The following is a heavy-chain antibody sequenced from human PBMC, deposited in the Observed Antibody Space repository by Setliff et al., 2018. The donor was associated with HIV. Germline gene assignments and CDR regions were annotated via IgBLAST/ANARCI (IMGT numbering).Heavy chain of an antibody. Sequence: GGSLRLSCAASGFTFTNAWMSWVRQAPGKGLEWVGRIKSKTDGETEDYAAPVKGRFTISRDTSRNTLYLQMNSLQVDDTGVYYCTTDEVTMVRGILYFFNYWGQGALVTVSS. V-gene: IGHV3-15*01. J-gene: IGHJ4*02. CDR2: IKSKTDGETE. CDR1: GFTFTNAW. D-gene: IGHD3-10*01. CDR3: TTDEVTMVRGILYFFNY.